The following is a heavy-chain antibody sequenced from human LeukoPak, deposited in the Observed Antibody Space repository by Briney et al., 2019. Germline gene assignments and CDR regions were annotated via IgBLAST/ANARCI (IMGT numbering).Heavy chain of an antibody. Sequence: GGSLRLSCAASGFTFSSYWMSWVRQAPGKGLEWVGRIKSKTDGGTTDYAAPVKGRFTISRDDSKNTLYLQMNSLKTEDTAVYYCTTGGWYWTSDFDYWGQGTLVTVSS. V-gene: IGHV3-15*01. CDR3: TTGGWYWTSDFDY. CDR1: GFTFSSYW. J-gene: IGHJ4*02. CDR2: IKSKTDGGTT. D-gene: IGHD6-19*01.